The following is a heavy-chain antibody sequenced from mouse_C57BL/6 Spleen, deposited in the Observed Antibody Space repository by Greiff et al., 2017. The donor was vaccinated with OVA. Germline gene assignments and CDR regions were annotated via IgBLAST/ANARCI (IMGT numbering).Heavy chain of an antibody. V-gene: IGHV1-53*01. CDR1: GYTFTSYW. CDR3: ARCERVYYAMDY. J-gene: IGHJ4*01. Sequence: QVQLQQPGTELVKPGASVKLSCKASGYTFTSYWMHWVKQRPGQGLEWIGNINPSNGGTNYNEKFKSKATLTVDKSSSTAYMQLSSLTSEDSEVDYCARCERVYYAMDYWGQGTSVTVSS. CDR2: INPSNGGT.